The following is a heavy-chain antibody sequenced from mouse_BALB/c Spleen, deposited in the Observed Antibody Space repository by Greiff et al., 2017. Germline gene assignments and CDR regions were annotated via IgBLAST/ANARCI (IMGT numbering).Heavy chain of an antibody. D-gene: IGHD2-4*01. Sequence: EVMLVESGGDLVKPGGSLKLSCAASGFTFSSYGMSWVRQTPDKRLEWVATISSGGSYTYYPDSVKGRFTISRDNAKNTLYLQMSSLKSEDTAMYYCARHAITTGRYFDVWGAGTTVTVSS. V-gene: IGHV5-6*01. J-gene: IGHJ1*01. CDR3: ARHAITTGRYFDV. CDR1: GFTFSSYG. CDR2: ISSGGSYT.